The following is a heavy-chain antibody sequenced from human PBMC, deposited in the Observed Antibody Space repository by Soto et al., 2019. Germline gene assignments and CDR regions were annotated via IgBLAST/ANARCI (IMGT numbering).Heavy chain of an antibody. CDR3: ATSTHTAMVTDFDY. V-gene: IGHV4-39*01. CDR2: IYYGGST. D-gene: IGHD5-18*01. J-gene: IGHJ4*02. CDR1: GGFISSSSYY. Sequence: QLQLQESGPGLVKPSETLSLTCTVSGGFISSSSYYWDWIRQPPGKGLEWIGSIYYGGSTYYNPSLKGRVTVSVDTSKSQFSLKLSSVTAADTAVYYSATSTHTAMVTDFDYWGQGTLVTVSS.